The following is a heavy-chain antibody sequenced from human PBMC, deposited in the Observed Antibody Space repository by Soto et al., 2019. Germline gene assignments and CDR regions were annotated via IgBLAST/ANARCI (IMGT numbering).Heavy chain of an antibody. J-gene: IGHJ5*02. CDR1: GYTFTSYG. Sequence: ASVKVSCKASGYTFTSYGISWVRQAPGQGLEWMGWISAYNGNTNYAQKLQGRVTMTTDTSTSTAYMELRSLRSDDTAVYYCARHHYDFWSGYYGWFDPWGQGTLVTSPQ. CDR2: ISAYNGNT. V-gene: IGHV1-18*04. D-gene: IGHD3-3*01. CDR3: ARHHYDFWSGYYGWFDP.